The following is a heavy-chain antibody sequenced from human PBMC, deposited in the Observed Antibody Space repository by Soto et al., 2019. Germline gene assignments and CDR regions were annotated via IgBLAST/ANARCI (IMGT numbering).Heavy chain of an antibody. Sequence: PGGSLRLSCTASGFTFSEYGIHWVRQAPGKGLEWVAVISYGASHKYYAGSVKGRFTISRDDSKNTVYLQMNSLKTDDTAVYYCAKEMFPRTVLDSSSPWGDFWGRGSLVTVSS. J-gene: IGHJ4*02. D-gene: IGHD2-15*01. V-gene: IGHV3-30*18. CDR3: AKEMFPRTVLDSSSPWGDF. CDR1: GFTFSEYG. CDR2: ISYGASHK.